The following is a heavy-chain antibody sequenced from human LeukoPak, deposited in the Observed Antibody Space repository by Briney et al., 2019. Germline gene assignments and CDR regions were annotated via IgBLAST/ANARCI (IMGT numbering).Heavy chain of an antibody. CDR3: ARDIGYFHFDY. D-gene: IGHD6-13*01. V-gene: IGHV3-21*01. Sequence: GGSLRLSCAASGFTFSSYSMNWDRQAPGKGLEWVSSISSSSSYIYYADSVKGRFTISRGNAKNSLYLQMNSLRAEDTAVYYCARDIGYFHFDYWGQGTLVTVSS. J-gene: IGHJ4*02. CDR2: ISSSSSYI. CDR1: GFTFSSYS.